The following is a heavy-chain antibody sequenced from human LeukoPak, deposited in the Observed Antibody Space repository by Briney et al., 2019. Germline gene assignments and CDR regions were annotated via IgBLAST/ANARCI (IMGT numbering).Heavy chain of an antibody. Sequence: SETLSLTCAVYGGSFSGYYWSWIRQPPGKGLEWIGEINHSGSTNYNPSLKSRVTISVDTSKNQFSLKLRSVTAADTAVYYCARVSGATGMDVWGQGTTVTVSS. CDR2: INHSGST. CDR1: GGSFSGYY. D-gene: IGHD3-10*01. CDR3: ARVSGATGMDV. V-gene: IGHV4-34*01. J-gene: IGHJ6*02.